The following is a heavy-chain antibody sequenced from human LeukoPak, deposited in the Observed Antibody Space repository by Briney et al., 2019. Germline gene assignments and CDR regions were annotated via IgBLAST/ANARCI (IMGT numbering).Heavy chain of an antibody. D-gene: IGHD5-18*01. Sequence: GGSLRLSCAASGFIFSGSDVHWVRQASGKGLEWVGRIRSKPNNYATTYTASVQGRFTISRDDSKNTAYLQMNSLRPEDTALYYCTKDSVAMVTTSDYWGQGTLVTVSS. CDR2: IRSKPNNYAT. CDR1: GFIFSGSD. CDR3: TKDSVAMVTTSDY. J-gene: IGHJ4*02. V-gene: IGHV3-73*01.